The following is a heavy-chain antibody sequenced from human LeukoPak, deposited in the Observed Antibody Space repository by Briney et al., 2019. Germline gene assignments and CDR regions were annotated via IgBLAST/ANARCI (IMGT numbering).Heavy chain of an antibody. D-gene: IGHD5-24*01. CDR2: ISGSGGST. J-gene: IGHJ4*02. Sequence: GSLRLSCSASGFTFSSYAMHWVRQAPGKGLEYVSAISGSGGSTYYADSVKGRFTISRDNSKNTLYLQMNSLRAEDTAVYYCAKDLGDGDGYDYWGQGTLVTVSS. CDR3: AKDLGDGDGYDY. CDR1: GFTFSSYA. V-gene: IGHV3-64*04.